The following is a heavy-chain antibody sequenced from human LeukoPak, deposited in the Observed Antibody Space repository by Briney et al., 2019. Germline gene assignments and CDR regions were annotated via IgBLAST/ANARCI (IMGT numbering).Heavy chain of an antibody. CDR2: ISWNSGSI. CDR3: AKDYYYDSSGYYGYYFDY. CDR1: GFTFDDYA. D-gene: IGHD3-22*01. Sequence: GGSLRLSCGASGFTFDDYAMHWVRQAPGKGLEGVSGISWNSGSIGYADSVKGRFTISRDNAKNSLYLQMNSLRAEDTALYYCAKDYYYDSSGYYGYYFDYWGQGTLVTVSS. V-gene: IGHV3-9*01. J-gene: IGHJ4*02.